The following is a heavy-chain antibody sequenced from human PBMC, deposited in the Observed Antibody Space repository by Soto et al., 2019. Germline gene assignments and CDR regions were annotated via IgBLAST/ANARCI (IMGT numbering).Heavy chain of an antibody. J-gene: IGHJ6*02. CDR1: GFTFSNYD. Sequence: EVQLVESGGGWVQPGGSLRLFCAASGFTFSNYDMHWVRQATGKGLEWVSGTGTAGDTYYPGSVKGRFPISRENAKNSLYLQMNSLRAEDTAVYYCARGGCSSTSCKYYYRYGMDVWGQGTTVTVSS. V-gene: IGHV3-13*01. CDR2: TGTAGDT. CDR3: ARGGCSSTSCKYYYRYGMDV. D-gene: IGHD2-2*01.